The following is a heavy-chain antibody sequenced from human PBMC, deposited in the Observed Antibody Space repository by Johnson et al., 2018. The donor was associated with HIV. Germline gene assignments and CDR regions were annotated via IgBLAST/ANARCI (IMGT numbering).Heavy chain of an antibody. V-gene: IGHV3-30*03. D-gene: IGHD3-10*01. CDR2: ISYDGNKT. CDR1: GFTFNTYG. CDR3: ARDSGVPGNDAFDI. Sequence: QMLLVESGGGLVQPGGSLRLSCAASGFTFNTYGMQWVRQAPGEGLEWVAVISYDGNKTYYADSVRGLTISRDNSKNTLYLQLSSLRSEDTAVYYCARDSGVPGNDAFDIWGQGTMVTVSS. J-gene: IGHJ3*02.